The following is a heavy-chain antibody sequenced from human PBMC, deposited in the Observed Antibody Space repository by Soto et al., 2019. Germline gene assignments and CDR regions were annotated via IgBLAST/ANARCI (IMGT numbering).Heavy chain of an antibody. CDR1: GGTISSYT. V-gene: IGHV1-69*04. D-gene: IGHD4-17*01. CDR2: IIPILGIA. Sequence: ASVKVSCKASGGTISSYTISWVRQAPGQGLEWMGRIIPILGIANYAQKFQGRVTITADKSTSTAYMELSSLRSEDTAVYSCARDCTGDYIPGAFDIWGQGTMVTVSS. J-gene: IGHJ3*02. CDR3: ARDCTGDYIPGAFDI.